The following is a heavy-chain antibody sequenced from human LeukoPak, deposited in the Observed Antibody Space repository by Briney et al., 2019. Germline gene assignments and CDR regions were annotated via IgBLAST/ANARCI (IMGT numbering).Heavy chain of an antibody. CDR1: GFTFSSYG. D-gene: IGHD3-16*01. CDR2: IRYDGSNK. CDR3: AKDWATNDYVWGNLYGGAFDI. J-gene: IGHJ3*02. V-gene: IGHV3-30*02. Sequence: GGSLRLSCAASGFTFSSYGMHWVRQAPGKGLEWVAFIRYDGSNKYYADSVKGRFTISRDNSKNTLYLQMNSLRAEDTAVYYCAKDWATNDYVWGNLYGGAFDIWAKGQWSPSLQ.